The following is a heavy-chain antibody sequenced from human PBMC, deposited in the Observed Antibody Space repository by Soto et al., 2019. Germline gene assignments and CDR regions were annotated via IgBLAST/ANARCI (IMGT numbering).Heavy chain of an antibody. V-gene: IGHV3-53*01. CDR3: APWHEREHAYDV. D-gene: IGHD1-1*01. Sequence: DVQLVESGGGLIQPGESLRLSCAAFGFTISGKKYVAWVRQAPGKGLEWVFALYDLDGSFYAASVKGRFTTSSDSSNTTVYLQMNDLRPDDAAVYYCAPWHEREHAYDVWGQGTTVTVSS. CDR1: GFTISGKKY. J-gene: IGHJ3*01. CDR2: LYDLDGS.